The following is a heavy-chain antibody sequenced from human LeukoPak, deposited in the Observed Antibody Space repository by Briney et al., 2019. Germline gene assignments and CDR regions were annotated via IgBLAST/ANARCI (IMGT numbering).Heavy chain of an antibody. CDR3: ARDQLSICGGDCYPDY. D-gene: IGHD2-21*02. Sequence: QPGGSLRLSCAASGFTFSSYSMNWVRQAPGKGLEWVSYISSSSSTIYYADSVKGRFTISRDNAKNSLYLQMNSLRAEDTAVYYCARDQLSICGGDCYPDYWGQGTLVTVSS. CDR1: GFTFSSYS. V-gene: IGHV3-48*01. J-gene: IGHJ4*02. CDR2: ISSSSSTI.